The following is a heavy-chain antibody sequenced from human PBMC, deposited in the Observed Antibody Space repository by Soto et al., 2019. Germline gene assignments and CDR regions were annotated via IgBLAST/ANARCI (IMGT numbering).Heavy chain of an antibody. J-gene: IGHJ6*02. CDR3: ARPGIDKSGYFSTHNYGMDL. V-gene: IGHV3-73*02. CDR1: GFTFSGSA. Sequence: EVQLVESGGDLVQPGGSLKLSCAASGFTFSGSAMHWVRQASGKGLEWVGRIRSKTNSYATAYAASVKGRFTISRDDSSNTAYLQMDSLKTEDTALYYCARPGIDKSGYFSTHNYGMDLWGPGTTVTVSS. D-gene: IGHD3-3*01. CDR2: IRSKTNSYAT.